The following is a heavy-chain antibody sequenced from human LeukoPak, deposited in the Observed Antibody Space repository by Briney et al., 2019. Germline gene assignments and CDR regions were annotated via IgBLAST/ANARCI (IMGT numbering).Heavy chain of an antibody. J-gene: IGHJ4*02. CDR2: ISGSGGST. CDR3: AKAYSSSSGDY. Sequence: GSLRLSCAASGFTFSSYAMSWVRQAPGKGLEWVSAISGSGGSTYYADSVEGRFTISRDNSKNTLCLQMNSLRAEDTAVYYCAKAYSSSSGDYWGQGTLVTVSS. V-gene: IGHV3-23*01. CDR1: GFTFSSYA. D-gene: IGHD6-6*01.